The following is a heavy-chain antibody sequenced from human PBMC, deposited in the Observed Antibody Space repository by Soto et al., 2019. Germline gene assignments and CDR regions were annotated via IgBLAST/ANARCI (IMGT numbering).Heavy chain of an antibody. CDR3: ARDAITMVRGVISYYGMDV. V-gene: IGHV3-9*01. CDR2: ISWNSGSM. J-gene: IGHJ6*02. Sequence: EVQLVESGGGLVQPGRSLRLSCAASGFTFDDYAMHWVRQAPGKGLEWVSGISWNSGSMGYADSVKGRFTISRDNAKNSLYLQMNSLRAEDTALYYGARDAITMVRGVISYYGMDVWGQGTTVTVSS. CDR1: GFTFDDYA. D-gene: IGHD3-10*01.